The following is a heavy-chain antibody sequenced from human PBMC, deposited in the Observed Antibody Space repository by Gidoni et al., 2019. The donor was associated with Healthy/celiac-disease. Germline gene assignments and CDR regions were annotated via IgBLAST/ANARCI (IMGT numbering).Heavy chain of an antibody. CDR1: GFTFSSYA. Sequence: EVQLLESGGCLVQPGGSLRLSCAASGFTFSSYAMSWVRQAPGKGLEWVSAISGSGGSTYYADSVKGRFTISRDNSKNTLYLQMNSLRAEDTAVYYCAKDYDSSGYYYLYYFDYWGQGTLVTVSS. V-gene: IGHV3-23*01. CDR3: AKDYDSSGYYYLYYFDY. J-gene: IGHJ4*02. CDR2: ISGSGGST. D-gene: IGHD3-22*01.